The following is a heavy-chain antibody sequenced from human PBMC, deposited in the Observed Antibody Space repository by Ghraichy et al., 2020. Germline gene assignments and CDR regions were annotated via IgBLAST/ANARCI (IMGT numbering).Heavy chain of an antibody. V-gene: IGHV3-30-3*01. Sequence: GGSLRLSCAASGFSFTSYAIHWVRQAPGKGLEWVAVILYDGNTKDYADSVKGRFTISSDDSKNTLYLQVNSLRAEETAVYYCARGRDYVSRGAGSYKGVDVWGQGTTVTVAS. CDR2: ILYDGNTK. CDR3: ARGRDYVSRGAGSYKGVDV. D-gene: IGHD3-22*01. CDR1: GFSFTSYA. J-gene: IGHJ6*02.